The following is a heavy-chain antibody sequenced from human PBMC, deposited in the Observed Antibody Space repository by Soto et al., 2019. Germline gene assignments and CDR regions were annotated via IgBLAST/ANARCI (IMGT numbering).Heavy chain of an antibody. V-gene: IGHV3-23*01. D-gene: IGHD3-16*02. CDR3: AKRGEYDYVWGSYRYNYFDY. CDR2: ISGSGGST. Sequence: HPGGSLRLSCSPSGFTFSSYAMSWVRQAPGKGLEWVSAISGSGGSTYYADSVKGRFTISRDNSKNTLYLQMNSLRAEDTAVYYCAKRGEYDYVWGSYRYNYFDYWGQGTLVTVSS. CDR1: GFTFSSYA. J-gene: IGHJ4*02.